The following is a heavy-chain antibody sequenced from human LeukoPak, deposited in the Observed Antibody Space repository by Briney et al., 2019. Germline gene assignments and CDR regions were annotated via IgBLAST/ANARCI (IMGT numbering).Heavy chain of an antibody. CDR3: ARDPAFGAFDI. V-gene: IGHV3-7*01. CDR1: GFTFSSYW. CDR2: IKPDGSDK. Sequence: SGGSLRLSCAASGFTFSSYWMTWVRQAPGKGLEYVAIIKPDGSDKYYVDSVKGRFTISRDNAKNSLYLHMNSLRAEDTSVYYCARDPAFGAFDIWGRGTMVTVSS. D-gene: IGHD3-10*01. J-gene: IGHJ3*02.